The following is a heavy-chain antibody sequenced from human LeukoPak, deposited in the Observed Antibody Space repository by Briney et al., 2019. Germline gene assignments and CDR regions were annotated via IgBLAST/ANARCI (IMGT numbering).Heavy chain of an antibody. D-gene: IGHD1-20*01. CDR2: IRYDGSNK. V-gene: IGHV3-30*02. CDR3: AKDYNYVLDY. Sequence: SGGSLRLSCAASGFTFSSYGMHWVRQAPGKGLEWVAFIRYDGSNKYYADSVKGRFTISRDNSKNTLYLQMNSLRAEDTAVYYCAKDYNYVLDYWGQGTLVTVSS. CDR1: GFTFSSYG. J-gene: IGHJ4*02.